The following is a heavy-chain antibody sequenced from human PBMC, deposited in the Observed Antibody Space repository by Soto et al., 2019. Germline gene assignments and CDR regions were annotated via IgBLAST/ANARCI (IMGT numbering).Heavy chain of an antibody. Sequence: TSETLSLTCTVSGGSISSSSNYWAWVRQPPGKGLEWIGSIYYSGTTYYNPSLKSRVTISEDTSKNQFSLKLTSVTVADTALYYCARQGFGATHGLVDVWGQGTTVTVSS. CDR1: GGSISSSSNY. D-gene: IGHD3-10*01. V-gene: IGHV4-39*01. J-gene: IGHJ6*02. CDR3: ARQGFGATHGLVDV. CDR2: IYYSGTT.